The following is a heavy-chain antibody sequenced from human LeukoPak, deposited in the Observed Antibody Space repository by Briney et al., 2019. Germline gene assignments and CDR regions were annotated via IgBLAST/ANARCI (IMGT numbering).Heavy chain of an antibody. CDR2: LYSGSDT. D-gene: IGHD3-3*02. CDR1: GFSVSTKY. J-gene: IGHJ2*01. Sequence: HPGGSLTLSCAASGFSVSTKYMNWVRQAPGKGLEWVSILYSGSDTYYADSVEGRFIISRDSSKNTLFLQMNDLRVEDTAVYYCARVGDHFHWYLDLWGRGTLVTISS. V-gene: IGHV3-53*01. CDR3: ARVGDHFHWYLDL.